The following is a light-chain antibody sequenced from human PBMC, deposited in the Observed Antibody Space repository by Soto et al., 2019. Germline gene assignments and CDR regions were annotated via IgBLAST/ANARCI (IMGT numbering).Light chain of an antibody. CDR2: EGS. Sequence: QSVLTQPASVSGSPGQSSTISCTGTSSDVGSYNLVSWYQQHPGKAPKLMIYEGSKRPSGVSNRFSGSKSGNTASLTIAGLQAEDEADYYCCSYAGSVVFGGGTKLTVL. CDR3: CSYAGSVV. CDR1: SSDVGSYNL. V-gene: IGLV2-23*01. J-gene: IGLJ2*01.